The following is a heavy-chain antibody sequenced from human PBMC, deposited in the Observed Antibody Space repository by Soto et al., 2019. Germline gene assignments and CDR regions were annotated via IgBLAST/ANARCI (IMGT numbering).Heavy chain of an antibody. CDR2: ISAYNGNT. CDR1: GYTFTSYG. Sequence: ASVKVSCKASGYTFTSYGISWVRQAPGQGLEWMGWISAYNGNTNYAQKLQGRVTMTTDTSTSTAYMELRSLRSDDTAVYYCAREKGYGSGSYYTDYYYYYGMDVWGQGTTVTVSS. V-gene: IGHV1-18*01. D-gene: IGHD3-10*01. CDR3: AREKGYGSGSYYTDYYYYYGMDV. J-gene: IGHJ6*02.